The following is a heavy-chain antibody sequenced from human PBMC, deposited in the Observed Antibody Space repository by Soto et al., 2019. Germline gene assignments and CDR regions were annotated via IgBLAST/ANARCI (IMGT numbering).Heavy chain of an antibody. D-gene: IGHD5-12*01. CDR1: GYTFTNYA. V-gene: IGHV1-3*05. CDR2: INAGNGNT. CDR3: ARVSGYYLPDY. J-gene: IGHJ4*02. Sequence: QVQLVQSGAEEKKPGASVKVSCKASGYTFTNYATHWVRQAPGQRLEWMGWINAGNGNTKYSQKFQGRCTITRDTSASTAYTELSSLRSEDTAVYYCARVSGYYLPDYWGQGTLVTVSS.